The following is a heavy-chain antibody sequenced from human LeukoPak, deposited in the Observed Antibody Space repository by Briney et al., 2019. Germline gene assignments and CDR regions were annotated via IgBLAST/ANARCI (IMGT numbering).Heavy chain of an antibody. V-gene: IGHV3-23*01. D-gene: IGHD2-8*02. CDR2: ISDNGERT. J-gene: IGHJ4*02. CDR3: AKERGVAKPFDY. CDR1: GFTFSTYG. Sequence: GGSLRLSCAVSGFTFSTYGMNWVRQAPGNGLEWVSAISDNGERTYYADSVKGRFAISRDNSKSTLYLQMNSLRAEDTAIYYCAKERGVAKPFDYWGQGTLVTVSS.